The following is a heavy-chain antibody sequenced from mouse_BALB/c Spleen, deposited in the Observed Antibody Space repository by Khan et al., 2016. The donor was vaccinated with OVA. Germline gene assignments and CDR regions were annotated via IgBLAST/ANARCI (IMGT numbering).Heavy chain of an antibody. Sequence: EVQVVESGGDLVKPGGSLKLSCAASGFSFSSYSMTWVRQTPDQRLEWVATISSGGDYTYYPDVVKGRFTISRDNAKNTLYLQMSSLKSEDTAMYYCASHLTGSFAYWGQGTLVTVSA. CDR3: ASHLTGSFAY. J-gene: IGHJ3*01. D-gene: IGHD4-1*01. V-gene: IGHV5-6*01. CDR1: GFSFSSYS. CDR2: ISSGGDYT.